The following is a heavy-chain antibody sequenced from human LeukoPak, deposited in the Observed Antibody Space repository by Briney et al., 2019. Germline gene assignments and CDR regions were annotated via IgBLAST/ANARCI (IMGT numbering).Heavy chain of an antibody. J-gene: IGHJ4*02. D-gene: IGHD6-19*01. Sequence: ASVKVSCKASGYTFTSYYMHWVRQAPGQGLEWMGGIIPIFGTANYAQKFQGRVTVTADESTSTAYMELSSLRSEDTAVYYCARGGHEQWLYNYWGQGTLVTVSS. CDR3: ARGGHEQWLYNY. CDR1: GYTFTSYY. CDR2: IIPIFGTA. V-gene: IGHV1-69*13.